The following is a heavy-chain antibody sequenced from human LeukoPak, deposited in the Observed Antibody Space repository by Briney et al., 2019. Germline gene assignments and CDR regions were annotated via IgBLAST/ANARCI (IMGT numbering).Heavy chain of an antibody. CDR1: GFTFSSHA. V-gene: IGHV3-30-3*01. J-gene: IGHJ4*02. CDR3: ARDPHYGSGSFDY. Sequence: PGGSLRLSCAASGFTFSSHAMSWVRQAPGKGLEWVAVISYDGSNKYYADSVKGRFTISRDNSKNTLYLQMNSLRAEDTAVYCCARDPHYGSGSFDYWGQGTLVTVSS. CDR2: ISYDGSNK. D-gene: IGHD3-10*01.